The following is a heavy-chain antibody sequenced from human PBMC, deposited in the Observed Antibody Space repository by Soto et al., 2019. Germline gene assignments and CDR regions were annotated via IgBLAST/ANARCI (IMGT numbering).Heavy chain of an antibody. CDR2: INSDGSST. J-gene: IGHJ6*02. CDR3: ARGIKNYYGVDV. V-gene: IGHV3-74*01. CDR1: GFTFSTDW. Sequence: GGSLRLSCAASGFTFSTDWMHWVRQAPGKGLVWVSRINSDGSSTSYADSVKGRFTISRDNAKNTLYLQMNSLRAEDTAVYYCARGIKNYYGVDVWGQGTTVTVSS.